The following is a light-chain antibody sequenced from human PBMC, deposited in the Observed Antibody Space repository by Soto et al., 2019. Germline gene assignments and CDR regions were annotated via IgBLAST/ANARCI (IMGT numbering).Light chain of an antibody. CDR3: QQSFSTPPWT. J-gene: IGKJ1*01. CDR1: QSISRY. V-gene: IGKV1-39*01. CDR2: AAS. Sequence: DIQMTQSPSSLSASVGDRVTITCRASQSISRYLNWYQHKPGTAPKLLIYAASSLQSGVPSRFSGGGSGTDFSLTISSLQLEDFATYYCQQSFSTPPWTFGQGTKVEIK.